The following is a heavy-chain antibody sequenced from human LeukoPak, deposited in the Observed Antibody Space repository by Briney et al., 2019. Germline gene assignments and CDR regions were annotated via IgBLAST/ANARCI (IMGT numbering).Heavy chain of an antibody. CDR1: GYSISSGYY. CDR2: IYHSGST. J-gene: IGHJ4*02. V-gene: IGHV4-38-2*01. Sequence: SETLSLTCAVSGYSISSGYYWGWIRQPPVKGLEWNGSIYHSGSTYYNPSLKSRVTKSVDTSKNQFSLKLSSVTAADTAVYYCASYGGCDIDYWGQGTLVTVSS. D-gene: IGHD2-21*02. CDR3: ASYGGCDIDY.